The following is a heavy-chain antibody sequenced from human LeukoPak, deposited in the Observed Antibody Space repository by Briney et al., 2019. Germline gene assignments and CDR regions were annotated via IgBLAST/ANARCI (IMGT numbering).Heavy chain of an antibody. D-gene: IGHD6-19*01. V-gene: IGHV3-23*01. CDR3: AKRTKSGWSTDAFDI. Sequence: GGSLRLPCAASGITFSSYAMSWVRQAPGKGLEWVSSITGSGHSTYYADSVKGRFTISRDNSKNTLYLQMNSLRAEDTAVYYCAKRTKSGWSTDAFDIWGQGSKVTVSS. CDR1: GITFSSYA. J-gene: IGHJ3*02. CDR2: ITGSGHST.